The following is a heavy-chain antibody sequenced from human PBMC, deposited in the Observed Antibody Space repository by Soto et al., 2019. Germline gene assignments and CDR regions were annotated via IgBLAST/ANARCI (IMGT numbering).Heavy chain of an antibody. J-gene: IGHJ4*02. CDR3: ARQDSGSYPFDN. CDR2: IYNRGAT. CDR1: GGSISNYY. V-gene: IGHV4-59*01. Sequence: PSETLSLTCTVSGGSISNYYWSWIRQPPGKGLEWIAYIYNRGATNYNPSLRGRVTISVDTSKNQFSLKLSSVTAADTAMYYCARQDSGSYPFDNWGQGTLVTVSS. D-gene: IGHD1-26*01.